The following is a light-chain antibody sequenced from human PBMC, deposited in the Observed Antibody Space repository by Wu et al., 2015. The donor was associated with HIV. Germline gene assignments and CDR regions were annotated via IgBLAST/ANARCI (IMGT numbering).Light chain of an antibody. CDR1: QSVSSY. J-gene: IGKJ4*01. CDR2: DAS. V-gene: IGKV3-11*01. CDR3: QQRVT. Sequence: EIVLTQSPGTLSLSPGERATLSCRASQSVSSYLAWYQQKPGQAPRLLIYDASNRATGIPARFSGSGSGTDFTLTISFLEPEDFAVYYCQQRVTSGGGTNVEIK.